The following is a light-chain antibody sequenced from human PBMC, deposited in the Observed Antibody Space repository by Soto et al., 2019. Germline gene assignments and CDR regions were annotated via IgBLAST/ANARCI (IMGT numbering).Light chain of an antibody. J-gene: IGLJ2*01. V-gene: IGLV1-44*01. Sequence: QAVVTQPPSASGTPGQRVTISCSGSSSNIGSNTVNWYLQLPGTAPKLLIYSNNQRPSGVPDRVSGSKSGTSASLAISGLQSEDEADYYCAAWDGSLNGVAFGGGTKLTVL. CDR3: AAWDGSLNGVA. CDR2: SNN. CDR1: SSNIGSNT.